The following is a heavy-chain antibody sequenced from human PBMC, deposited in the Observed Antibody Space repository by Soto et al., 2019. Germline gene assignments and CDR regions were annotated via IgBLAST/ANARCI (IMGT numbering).Heavy chain of an antibody. CDR2: IKQDGSEK. CDR3: ARGGQSYVATTHFDY. Sequence: PGGSLRLSCAASGFTFSSYWMSWVRQAPGKGLEWVANIKQDGSEKYYVDSVKGRFTISRDNAKNSLYLQMNSLRAEDTAVYYCARGGQSYVATTHFDYWGQGTLVTVS. CDR1: GFTFSSYW. D-gene: IGHD5-12*01. J-gene: IGHJ4*02. V-gene: IGHV3-7*03.